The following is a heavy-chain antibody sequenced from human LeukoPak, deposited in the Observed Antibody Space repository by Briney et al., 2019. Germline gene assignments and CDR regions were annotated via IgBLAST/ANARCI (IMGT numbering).Heavy chain of an antibody. V-gene: IGHV3-30*02. D-gene: IGHD6-13*01. CDR1: GFTFSSYG. CDR3: ARDGDNSGYDQAGSSWYAGFDY. J-gene: IGHJ4*02. CDR2: IRYDGRNK. Sequence: GGSLRLSCAASGFTFSSYGMHWVRQAPGKGLEWVAFIRYDGRNKYYADSVKGRFTISRDNAKNSLYLQMNSLRAEDTAVYYCARDGDNSGYDQAGSSWYAGFDYWGQGTLVTVSS.